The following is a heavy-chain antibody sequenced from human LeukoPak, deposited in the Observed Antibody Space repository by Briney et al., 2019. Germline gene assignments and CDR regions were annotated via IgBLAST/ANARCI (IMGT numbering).Heavy chain of an antibody. Sequence: PGGSLRLSCSASGFTFSSYAMHWVRQAPGKGLEYVSAISSNGGSTYYADSVKGRFTISRDNSKNTLYLQMNSLRAEDTAVYYCARWRHCGGDCYPLSYGMDVWGQGTTVTVSS. CDR1: GFTFSSYA. CDR2: ISSNGGST. D-gene: IGHD2-21*02. V-gene: IGHV3-64*04. CDR3: ARWRHCGGDCYPLSYGMDV. J-gene: IGHJ6*02.